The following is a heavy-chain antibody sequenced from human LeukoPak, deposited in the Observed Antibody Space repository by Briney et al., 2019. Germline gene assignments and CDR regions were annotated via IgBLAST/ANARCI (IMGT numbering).Heavy chain of an antibody. V-gene: IGHV3-48*04. CDR2: ISSTSYTI. Sequence: PGGSLRLSCTVSGFTFSSYSMHWGRQTPGKGLQWVSYISSTSYTIYYADSVRGRFTISRDNAKSSLYLQMNSLRAEDTGVYFCARAPCGGDCYSVLDHWGQGTLVTVSS. D-gene: IGHD2-21*02. CDR3: ARAPCGGDCYSVLDH. J-gene: IGHJ5*02. CDR1: GFTFSSYS.